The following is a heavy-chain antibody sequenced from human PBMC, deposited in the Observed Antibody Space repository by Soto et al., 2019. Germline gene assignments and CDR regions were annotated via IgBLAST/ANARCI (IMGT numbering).Heavy chain of an antibody. CDR3: ARDYLRYFDWLPRPNYYYYGMDV. CDR1: GYTFTGYY. CDR2: INPNSGGT. V-gene: IGHV1-2*04. Sequence: ASVKVSCKASGYTFTGYYMHWVRQAPGQGLEWMGWINPNSGGTNYAQKFQGWVTMTRDTSISTAYMELSRLRSDDTAVYYCARDYLRYFDWLPRPNYYYYGMDVWGQGTTVTVSS. D-gene: IGHD3-9*01. J-gene: IGHJ6*02.